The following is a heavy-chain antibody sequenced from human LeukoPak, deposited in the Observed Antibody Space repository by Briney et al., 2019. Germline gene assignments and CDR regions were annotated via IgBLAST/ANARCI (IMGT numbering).Heavy chain of an antibody. D-gene: IGHD3-22*01. Sequence: KPSETLSLTRTVSGGSISSYYWSWIRQPPGKGLEWIGYIYYSGSTNYNPSLKSRVTISVDTSKNQFSLKLSSVTAADTAVYYCARASPYYYDSSGYSDYWGQGTLVTVSS. CDR3: ARASPYYYDSSGYSDY. J-gene: IGHJ4*02. V-gene: IGHV4-59*08. CDR1: GGSISSYY. CDR2: IYYSGST.